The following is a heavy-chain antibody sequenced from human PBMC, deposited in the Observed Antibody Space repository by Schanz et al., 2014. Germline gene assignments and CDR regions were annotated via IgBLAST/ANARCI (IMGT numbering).Heavy chain of an antibody. CDR3: ARVHHYDPSGWGYFDY. V-gene: IGHV3-66*01. D-gene: IGHD3-22*01. CDR1: GFTVSSNH. Sequence: EVRLVESGGGLVQPGGSLRLSCAVSGFTVSSNHMSWVRQAPGKGLEWVSVIYSGIGAYYADSVKDRFTVSRDNSKNTVYLQMNRLRAEDTAMYYCARVHHYDPSGWGYFDYWGQGALVTVSS. CDR2: IYSGIGA. J-gene: IGHJ4*02.